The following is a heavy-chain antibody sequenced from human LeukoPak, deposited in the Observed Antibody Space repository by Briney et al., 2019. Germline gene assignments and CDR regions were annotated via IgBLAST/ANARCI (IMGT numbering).Heavy chain of an antibody. Sequence: PGGSLRLSCAASGFTFSSYSMNWVRQAPGKGLEWVSYISSSSSTIYYADSVKGRFTISRDNAKNSLYLQMNSLRAEDTAVYYCARVFPRGDYVVRYFDLWGRGTLVTVSS. CDR2: ISSSSSTI. V-gene: IGHV3-48*01. CDR3: ARVFPRGDYVVRYFDL. D-gene: IGHD4-17*01. CDR1: GFTFSSYS. J-gene: IGHJ2*01.